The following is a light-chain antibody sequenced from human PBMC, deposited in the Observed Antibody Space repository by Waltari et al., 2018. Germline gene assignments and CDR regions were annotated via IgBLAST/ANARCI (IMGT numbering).Light chain of an antibody. V-gene: IGLV4-69*01. CDR3: QTGGHGTWV. CDR1: SGYSSNV. CDR2: VKSDGSN. J-gene: IGLJ3*02. Sequence: LVLTQSPSASASLCASVKLTCTLSSGYSSNVIPSLHQKPGKGRRYLMKVKSDGSNRKGADSPDRFSASNSGTEYYVTISSLQSEDEADYYCQTGGHGTWVFGGGTKLTVL.